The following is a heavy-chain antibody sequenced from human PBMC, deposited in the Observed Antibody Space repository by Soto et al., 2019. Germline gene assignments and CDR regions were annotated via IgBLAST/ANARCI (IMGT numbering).Heavy chain of an antibody. V-gene: IGHV3-48*02. J-gene: IGHJ6*02. CDR2: ISSGSTTI. CDR3: ARVRRNDASDYYGMDV. Sequence: PWGSLRLSGAASGFSFSTSTMNWVRQAPGKGLEGVSYISSGSTTIYYADSVKGRFTISRDNGKNSLYLQMNSLRDEDTAVYYCARVRRNDASDYYGMDVWGQGTTVTVSS. CDR1: GFSFSTST. D-gene: IGHD1-1*01.